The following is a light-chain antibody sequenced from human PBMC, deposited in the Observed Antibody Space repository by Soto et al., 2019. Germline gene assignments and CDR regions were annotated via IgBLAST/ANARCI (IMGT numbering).Light chain of an antibody. CDR3: MSYTTTSSFV. J-gene: IGLJ1*01. Sequence: QSVLTQPASMSGSPGQSITISCTGTRSDIGTYNYLSWYQQHPGKAPRLVISDVSNRPSGVSNRFSGSKSGNTASLTITGLQSDVLADYYCMSYTTTSSFVFGSGT. CDR1: RSDIGTYNY. V-gene: IGLV2-14*03. CDR2: DVS.